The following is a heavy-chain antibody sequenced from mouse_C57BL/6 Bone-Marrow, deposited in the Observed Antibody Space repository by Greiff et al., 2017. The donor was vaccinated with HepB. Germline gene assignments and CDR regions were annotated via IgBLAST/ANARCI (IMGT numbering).Heavy chain of an antibody. D-gene: IGHD2-4*01. CDR2: INPSSGST. CDR1: GYNFTSYT. V-gene: IGHV1-4*01. Sequence: VKLVDSGAELARPGASVKMSCKASGYNFTSYTMHWVKHRPGQGLEWIGYINPSSGSTNYNQRFKDKATLTADKSSSTAYMQLTSLTSEDSAVYYCARTSLYYDYDGGFAYWGRGTLVTVSA. J-gene: IGHJ3*01. CDR3: ARTSLYYDYDGGFAY.